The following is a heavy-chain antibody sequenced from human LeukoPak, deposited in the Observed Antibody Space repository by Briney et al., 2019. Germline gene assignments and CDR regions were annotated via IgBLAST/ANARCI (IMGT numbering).Heavy chain of an antibody. CDR1: GGSISSGGYY. CDR2: IYYSGST. V-gene: IGHV4-31*03. D-gene: IGHD1-1*01. Sequence: PSQTLSLTYTVSGGSISSGGYYWSWIRQHPGKGLEWIGYIYYSGSTYYNPSLKSRVTISVDTSKNQFSLKLSSVTAADTAVYYCARDSNFSGGNYYMDVWGKGTTVTVSS. CDR3: ARDSNFSGGNYYMDV. J-gene: IGHJ6*03.